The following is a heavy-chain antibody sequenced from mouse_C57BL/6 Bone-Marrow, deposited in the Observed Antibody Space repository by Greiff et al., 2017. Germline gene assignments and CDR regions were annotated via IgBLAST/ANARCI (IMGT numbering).Heavy chain of an antibody. V-gene: IGHV5-6*01. CDR1: GFTFSSYG. Sequence: EVKLVESGGDLVKPGGSLKLSCAASGFTFSSYGMSWVRQTPVKRLEWVATISSGGSYTYYPDSVKGRFTISRDNAKNTLYLQLSSLKSEDTAMYYCARPKRGNYFDYWGQGTTLTVAS. CDR2: ISSGGSYT. CDR3: ARPKRGNYFDY. J-gene: IGHJ2*01.